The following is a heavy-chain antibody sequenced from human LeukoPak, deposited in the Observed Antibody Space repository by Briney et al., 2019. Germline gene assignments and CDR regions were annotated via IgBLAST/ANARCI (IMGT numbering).Heavy chain of an antibody. Sequence: SETLSLTCTVSGASISGHYLTWIRQPPGKGLEWIGYIPHIGSTNYNPSLKSRVTMSVDTSNNQFSLRLNSVTAADTAVYYCARELINIKALDMWGQGTLVTVSS. D-gene: IGHD1-14*01. CDR2: IPHIGST. CDR1: GASISGHY. J-gene: IGHJ3*02. V-gene: IGHV4-59*11. CDR3: ARELINIKALDM.